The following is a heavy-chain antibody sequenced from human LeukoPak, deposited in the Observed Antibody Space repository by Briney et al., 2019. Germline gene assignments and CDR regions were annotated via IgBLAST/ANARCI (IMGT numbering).Heavy chain of an antibody. J-gene: IGHJ4*02. CDR2: IYNDGRT. D-gene: IGHD2-21*02. CDR3: ARGTGEVTAGYY. Sequence: PGGSLRLSCAASGFTVRSFYMSWVRQAPGKGLEWVSVIYNDGRTFYADSVKGRFTISRDDSKNTLSLQMNSQRADDTAVYYCARGTGEVTAGYYWGQGTLVTVSS. CDR1: GFTVRSFY. V-gene: IGHV3-53*01.